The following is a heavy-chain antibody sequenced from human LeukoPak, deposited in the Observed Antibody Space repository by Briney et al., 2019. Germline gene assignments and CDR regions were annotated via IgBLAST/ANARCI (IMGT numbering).Heavy chain of an antibody. CDR3: AELGITMIGGV. D-gene: IGHD3-10*02. CDR1: GFTFDDYG. CDR2: ISSSGSTI. V-gene: IGHV3-48*03. J-gene: IGHJ6*04. Sequence: GGSLRLSCVVSGFTFDDYGMTWVRQIPGKGLEWVSYISSSGSTIYYADSVKGRFTISRDNAKNSLYLQMNSLRAEDTAVYYCAELGITMIGGVWGKGTTVTISS.